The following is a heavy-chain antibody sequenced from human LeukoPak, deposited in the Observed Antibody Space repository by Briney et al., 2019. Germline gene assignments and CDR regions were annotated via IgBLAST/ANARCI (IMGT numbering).Heavy chain of an antibody. CDR2: IIPIFGTA. D-gene: IGHD3-16*01. CDR3: ASTWSRGKFVAFDI. J-gene: IGHJ3*02. Sequence: EASVKVSCKASGGTFSSYAISWVRQAPGQGLEWMGGIIPIFGTANYAQKFQGRVTITADESTSTAYMELSSLRSEDTAVYYCASTWSRGKFVAFDIWGQGTMGTVSS. V-gene: IGHV1-69*13. CDR1: GGTFSSYA.